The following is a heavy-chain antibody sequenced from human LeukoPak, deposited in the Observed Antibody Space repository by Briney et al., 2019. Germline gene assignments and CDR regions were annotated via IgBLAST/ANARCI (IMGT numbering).Heavy chain of an antibody. D-gene: IGHD6-19*01. CDR3: AKMGDSSGWYVGEAFDI. V-gene: IGHV3-30*18. J-gene: IGHJ3*02. CDR2: ISYDGRNK. CDR1: GFTFRSYA. Sequence: PGGSLRLSCAASGFTFRSYAMHWVRQAPGKGLEWMAVISYDGRNKNYADSAKGRFTISRDNSKNTLYPQMNGLRAEDTAVYYCAKMGDSSGWYVGEAFDIWGQGTMVTVSS.